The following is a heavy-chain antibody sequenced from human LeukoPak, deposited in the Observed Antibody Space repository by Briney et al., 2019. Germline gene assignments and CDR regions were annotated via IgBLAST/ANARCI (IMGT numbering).Heavy chain of an antibody. D-gene: IGHD1-1*01. Sequence: PGGSLRLSCAVSGFTVSSNYMSWVRQAPGKGLEWVSVMYSGGSTYYADSVKGRFTISRDNAKNSLYLQMNSLRAEDTALYYCAKGYYYFDYWGQGTLVTVSS. CDR3: AKGYYYFDY. CDR2: MYSGGST. V-gene: IGHV3-53*05. CDR1: GFTVSSNY. J-gene: IGHJ4*02.